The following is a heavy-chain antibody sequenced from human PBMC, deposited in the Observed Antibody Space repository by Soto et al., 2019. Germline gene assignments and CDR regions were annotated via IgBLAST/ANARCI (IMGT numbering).Heavy chain of an antibody. CDR2: IRKKTNSYTT. CDR3: TTVTTVDYYFDY. CDR1: GLTFSDRY. D-gene: IGHD4-17*01. Sequence: GGSLRLSCAASGLTFSDRYMDWVRQAPGKGLEWVGRIRKKTNSYTTEYAASVKGKFIISRDDSTNSLYLQMSSLKTEDTAVYYCTTVTTVDYYFDYWGQGTLVTVSS. V-gene: IGHV3-72*01. J-gene: IGHJ4*02.